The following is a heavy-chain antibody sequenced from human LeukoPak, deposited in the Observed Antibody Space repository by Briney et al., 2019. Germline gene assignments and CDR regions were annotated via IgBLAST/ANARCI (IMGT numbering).Heavy chain of an antibody. V-gene: IGHV3-7*05. J-gene: IGHJ4*02. CDR1: GFPFTNYW. CDR2: IKQDGGQK. D-gene: IGHD6-6*01. Sequence: GGSLRLSCAASGFPFTNYWMSWVRQAPGKGLEWVANIKQDGGQKYYMDSVKGRFTISRDNAKNSVNLQMNSLRLEDTAVYFCARIGYSSWSLDYWGQGTLVTVSS. CDR3: ARIGYSSWSLDY.